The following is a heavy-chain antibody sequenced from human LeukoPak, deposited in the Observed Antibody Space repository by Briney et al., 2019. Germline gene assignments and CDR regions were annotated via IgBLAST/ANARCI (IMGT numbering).Heavy chain of an antibody. Sequence: ASVKVSCKASGYTFTGYYMHWVRPAPGQGLEWMGWINHNSGGTNYAQKFQGRVTMTRDTSISTAYMELSRLRSGDTAVYYCARERITMVRGVITKSPYNWFDPWGQGTLVTVSS. J-gene: IGHJ5*02. V-gene: IGHV1-2*02. CDR1: GYTFTGYY. CDR3: ARERITMVRGVITKSPYNWFDP. CDR2: INHNSGGT. D-gene: IGHD3-10*01.